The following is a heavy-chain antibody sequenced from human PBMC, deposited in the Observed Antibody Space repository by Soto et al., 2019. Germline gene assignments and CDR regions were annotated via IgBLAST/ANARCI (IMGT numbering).Heavy chain of an antibody. CDR2: ISSSSSTI. CDR3: AREGYCSSTSCSLDAFEI. CDR1: GFTFSRYS. V-gene: IGHV3-48*01. D-gene: IGHD2-2*01. Sequence: EVQLVESGGGLVQPGGSLRLSCAASGFTFSRYSMNWVRQAPGKGLEWVSYISSSSSTIYYADSVKGRFTISRDNAKNSLYLQMNSLRAEDTAVYDCAREGYCSSTSCSLDAFEIWCQGTMVTVSS. J-gene: IGHJ3*02.